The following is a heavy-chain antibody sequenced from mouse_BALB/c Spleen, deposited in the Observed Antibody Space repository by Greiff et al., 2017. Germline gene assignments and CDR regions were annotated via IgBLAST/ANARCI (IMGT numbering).Heavy chain of an antibody. D-gene: IGHD2-2*01. V-gene: IGHV1-69*02. CDR2: IDPSDSET. J-gene: IGHJ3*01. CDR1: GYTFTSYW. Sequence: QVQLKQPGAELVKPGAPVKLSCKASGYTFTSYWMNWVKQRPGRGLEWIGRIDPSDSETHYNQKFKDKATLPVDKSSSTAYIQLSSLTSEDSAVYYCAVYYGYDGPWFAYWGQGTLVTVSA. CDR3: AVYYGYDGPWFAY.